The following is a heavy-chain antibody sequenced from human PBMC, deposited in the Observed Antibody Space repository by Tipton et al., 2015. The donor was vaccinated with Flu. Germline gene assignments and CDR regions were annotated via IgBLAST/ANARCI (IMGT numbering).Heavy chain of an antibody. D-gene: IGHD1-1*01. CDR3: AKELERADWFDP. CDR1: GFTFSSYA. Sequence: CAASGFTFSSYAMSWVRQAPGKGLEWVSAISGSGGSTYYADSVKGRFTISRDNSKNTLYLQMNSLRAEDTAVYYCAKELERADWFDPWGQGTLVTVSS. J-gene: IGHJ5*02. V-gene: IGHV3-23*01. CDR2: ISGSGGST.